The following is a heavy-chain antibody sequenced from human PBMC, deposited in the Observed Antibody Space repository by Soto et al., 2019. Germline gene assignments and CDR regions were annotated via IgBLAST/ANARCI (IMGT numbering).Heavy chain of an antibody. CDR1: GFTFSSYA. Sequence: PGGSLRVSCAAPGFTFSSYAMSWVRQAPGKGLEWVSAISGSGGSTYYADSVKGRFTISRDNSKNTLYLQMNSLRAEATAVYYCAKGLYASGLYYDHIHGLAVWGPGATLTASS. V-gene: IGHV3-23*01. CDR2: ISGSGGST. J-gene: IGHJ6*01. D-gene: IGHD3-10*01. CDR3: AKGLYASGLYYDHIHGLAV.